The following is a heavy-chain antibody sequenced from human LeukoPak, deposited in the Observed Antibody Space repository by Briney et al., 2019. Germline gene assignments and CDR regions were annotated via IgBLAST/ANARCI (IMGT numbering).Heavy chain of an antibody. CDR3: ARPHYDILTGYISHYYYGMDV. D-gene: IGHD3-9*01. Sequence: ASVKVYCKASGYTFTSYGISWVRQAPGQGLEWMGWISAYNGNTNYAQKLQGRVTMTTDTSTSTAYMELRSLRSDDTAVYYCARPHYDILTGYISHYYYGMDVWGQGTTVTVSS. CDR1: GYTFTSYG. V-gene: IGHV1-18*01. CDR2: ISAYNGNT. J-gene: IGHJ6*02.